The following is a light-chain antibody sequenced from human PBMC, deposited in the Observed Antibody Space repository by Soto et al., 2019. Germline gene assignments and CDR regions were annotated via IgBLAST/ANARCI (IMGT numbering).Light chain of an antibody. Sequence: EIVLTQSPGTLSLSPGERATLPCRASQSVSGSYLAWYQQKPGQAPRLLIYGASSRATGIPDRFSGGGSGTDFTLTISRLEPEDFAVYYCQHYGSSPPYTFGQGSKLEIK. J-gene: IGKJ2*01. CDR2: GAS. CDR1: QSVSGSY. CDR3: QHYGSSPPYT. V-gene: IGKV3-20*01.